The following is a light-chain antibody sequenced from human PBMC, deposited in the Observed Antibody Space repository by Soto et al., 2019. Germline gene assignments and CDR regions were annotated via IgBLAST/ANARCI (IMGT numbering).Light chain of an antibody. J-gene: IGKJ1*01. CDR3: QQRSRWPPT. CDR2: DAS. V-gene: IGKV3-11*01. Sequence: EVVLTQSPATLSLSPGEIATLSCRASQSIATYLAWYQQKPGRAPSLLIFDASNRATGIPARFSGSGSGTDFTLTISSLEPEDFATYYCQQRSRWPPTFGHGTKVDIK. CDR1: QSIATY.